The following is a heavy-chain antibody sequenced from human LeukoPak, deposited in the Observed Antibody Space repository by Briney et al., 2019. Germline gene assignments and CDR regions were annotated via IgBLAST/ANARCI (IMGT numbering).Heavy chain of an antibody. J-gene: IGHJ3*02. Sequence: GGSLRLSCAASGFTFSSYAMSWVRQAPGKGLEWVSAISGSGGSTYYADSVKGWFTISRDNSKNTLYLQMSSLRAEDTAVYYCAKDPYSPDPPYAFDIWGQGTMVTVSS. CDR3: AKDPYSPDPPYAFDI. V-gene: IGHV3-23*01. D-gene: IGHD6-13*01. CDR2: ISGSGGST. CDR1: GFTFSSYA.